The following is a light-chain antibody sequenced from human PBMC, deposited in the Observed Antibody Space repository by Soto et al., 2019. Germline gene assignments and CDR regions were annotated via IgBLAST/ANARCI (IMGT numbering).Light chain of an antibody. CDR1: SSDVGSYNL. Sequence: QSVLTQPASVSGSPGQSITISCTGTSSDVGSYNLVSWYQQHPGKAPKLMIYEGSKRPSGVSNRFSGSKSGNTASLTISGLQAEDEADYYCCSYADSTTFRVFGTGTKVTVL. CDR2: EGS. V-gene: IGLV2-23*03. CDR3: CSYADSTTFRV. J-gene: IGLJ1*01.